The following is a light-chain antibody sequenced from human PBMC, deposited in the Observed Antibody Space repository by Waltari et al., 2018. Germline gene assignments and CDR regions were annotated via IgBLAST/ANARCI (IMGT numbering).Light chain of an antibody. Sequence: DIQMTQSPSSLSASVGDRVTITCRASQTISTYLNWYQHKPGKAPKLLIYAASSLQSGVPSRFSGSGSGTDFTLNISGLQPEDFATYYCQQSYNTPPTFGQGTKVEIK. CDR1: QTISTY. CDR2: AAS. V-gene: IGKV1-39*01. CDR3: QQSYNTPPT. J-gene: IGKJ1*01.